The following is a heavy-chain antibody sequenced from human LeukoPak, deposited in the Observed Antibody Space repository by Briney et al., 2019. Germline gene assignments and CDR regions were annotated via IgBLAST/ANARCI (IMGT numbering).Heavy chain of an antibody. J-gene: IGHJ4*02. CDR3: VEGIFDY. V-gene: IGHV3-23*01. Sequence: PGASLRLSCAASGVSGVTFSNYALNWVRQAPGRGLEWVSDISGSGHTTNYADSVKGRFSISRDNSKTTLYLQMSSLRVEDTAVYYCVEGIFDYWGQGTLLTVSS. D-gene: IGHD3-10*01. CDR2: ISGSGHTT. CDR1: GVSGVTFSNYA.